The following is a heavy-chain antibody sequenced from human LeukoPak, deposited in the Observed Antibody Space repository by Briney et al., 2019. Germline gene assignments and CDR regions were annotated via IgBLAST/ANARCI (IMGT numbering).Heavy chain of an antibody. Sequence: SETLSLTCTVYRYSISSGYYWGWIRQPPGKGLERIGSIYHSGSSYYNPSLKSRVTISVDTSKNQLSLKLSSVTAADTAVYYCARPLGYCSNSRCHQSWFDPWGQGPLVTVPS. J-gene: IGHJ5*02. V-gene: IGHV4-38-2*02. CDR3: ARPLGYCSNSRCHQSWFDP. D-gene: IGHD2-2*01. CDR1: RYSISSGYY. CDR2: IYHSGSS.